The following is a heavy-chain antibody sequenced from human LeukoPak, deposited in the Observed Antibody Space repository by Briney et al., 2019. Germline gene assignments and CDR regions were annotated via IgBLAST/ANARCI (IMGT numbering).Heavy chain of an antibody. J-gene: IGHJ4*02. CDR1: GGSISSYY. CDR2: IYYSGST. D-gene: IGHD1-26*01. CDR3: ARSLPGWEPPIPYYFDY. Sequence: SETLSLTCTVSGGSISSYYWSWIWQPPGKGLEWIGYIYYSGSTNYNPSLKSRVTISVDTSKNQLSLKLSSVTAADTAVYYCARSLPGWEPPIPYYFDYWGQGTLVTVSS. V-gene: IGHV4-59*01.